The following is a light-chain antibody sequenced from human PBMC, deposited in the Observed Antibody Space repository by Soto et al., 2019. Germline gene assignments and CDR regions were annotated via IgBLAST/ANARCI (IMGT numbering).Light chain of an antibody. J-gene: IGKJ4*01. CDR1: QSIRNF. CDR3: QQGYSIPLT. V-gene: IGKV1-39*01. Sequence: DIQMTQSPSSLSASVGDRVTITCRASQSIRNFLNWYQQKPGQAPKLLISDASSLQSGVPSRFSGSESGTDFTLTISSLQPEDFATYFCQQGYSIPLTFGGGTKVEIK. CDR2: DAS.